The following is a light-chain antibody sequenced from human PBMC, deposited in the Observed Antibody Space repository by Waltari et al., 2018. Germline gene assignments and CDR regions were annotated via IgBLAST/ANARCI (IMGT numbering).Light chain of an antibody. CDR1: SSNIGAGHD. V-gene: IGLV1-40*01. CDR3: QSFDNNLGGGVV. Sequence: QSVLTQPTSVSGAPGQRVTISCTGSSSNIGAGHDVHWYQAFPGTAPKLLIYGNNNRPSGVPDRFSGSKSGSSASLAINGLQAEDEADYYCQSFDNNLGGGVVFGGGTKVTVL. CDR2: GNN. J-gene: IGLJ3*02.